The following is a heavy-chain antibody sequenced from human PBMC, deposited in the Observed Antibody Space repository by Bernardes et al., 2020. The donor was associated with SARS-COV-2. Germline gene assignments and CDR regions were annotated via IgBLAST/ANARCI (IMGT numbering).Heavy chain of an antibody. J-gene: IGHJ6*02. CDR1: DYTFISYG. D-gene: IGHD1-1*01. CDR2: VSTNYGNT. Sequence: ASVKVSCKASDYTFISYGINWVRQAPGQGLEWMGWVSTNYGNTNYAHKFHARVSMTTDISTTTAYLEFRSLTSDDTAVYYCASDYNRRAIWNRSGMDGWGQETTVIVFS. CDR3: ASDYNRRAIWNRSGMDG. V-gene: IGHV1-18*04.